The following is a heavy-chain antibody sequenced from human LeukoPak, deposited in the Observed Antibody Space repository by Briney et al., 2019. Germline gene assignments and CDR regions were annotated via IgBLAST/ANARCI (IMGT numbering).Heavy chain of an antibody. CDR3: ARVGPDIVVVVAAPNYFDY. CDR1: GFTFSSYG. J-gene: IGHJ4*02. Sequence: QTGGSLRLSCAASGFTFSSYGMHWVRQAPGKGLEWVSYISSSGSTIYYVDSVKGRFTISRDNAKNSLYLQMNSLRAEDTAVYYCARVGPDIVVVVAAPNYFDYWGQGTLVTVSS. D-gene: IGHD2-15*01. CDR2: ISSSGSTI. V-gene: IGHV3-48*04.